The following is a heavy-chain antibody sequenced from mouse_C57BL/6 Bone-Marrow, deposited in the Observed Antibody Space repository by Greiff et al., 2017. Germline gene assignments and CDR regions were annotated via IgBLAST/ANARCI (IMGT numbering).Heavy chain of an antibody. Sequence: EVQGVESGGGLVKPGGSLKLSCAASGFTFSSYAMSWVRQTPEKRLEWVATISAGGSYTYYPDNVKGRFTISRDNAKNNLYLQMSHLKSEDTAMYYCASYGSSYYYAMDYWGQGTSVTVSS. CDR2: ISAGGSYT. V-gene: IGHV5-4*01. J-gene: IGHJ4*01. D-gene: IGHD1-1*01. CDR3: ASYGSSYYYAMDY. CDR1: GFTFSSYA.